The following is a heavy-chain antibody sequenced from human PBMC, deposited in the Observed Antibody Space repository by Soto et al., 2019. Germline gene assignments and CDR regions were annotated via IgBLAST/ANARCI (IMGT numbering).Heavy chain of an antibody. CDR2: IYYSGST. D-gene: IGHD5-18*01. V-gene: IGHV4-30-4*01. Sequence: QVQLQESGPGLVKPSQTLSLTCTVSGGSISSGDYYWSWIRQPPGKGLEWIGYIYYSGSTYYNPALKSRVTISVDTSKNQFSLKLSSVTAADTAVYYCASRSIQLWDYFDYWGQGTLVTVSS. CDR1: GGSISSGDYY. CDR3: ASRSIQLWDYFDY. J-gene: IGHJ4*02.